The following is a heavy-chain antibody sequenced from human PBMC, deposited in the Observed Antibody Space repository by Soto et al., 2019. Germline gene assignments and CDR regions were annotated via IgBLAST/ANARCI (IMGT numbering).Heavy chain of an antibody. CDR3: ARDRTSSWHSTIFFDY. V-gene: IGHV3-21*01. CDR2: ISSSNNYI. D-gene: IGHD6-13*01. CDR1: GFTFSSYS. J-gene: IGHJ4*02. Sequence: GGSLRLSCAASGFTFSSYSMNWVRQAPGKGLEWVSSISSSNNYIYYADSVKGRFTISRDNAKNSVYLQMSSLRAEDTAVYYCARDRTSSWHSTIFFDYWGQGALVAVSS.